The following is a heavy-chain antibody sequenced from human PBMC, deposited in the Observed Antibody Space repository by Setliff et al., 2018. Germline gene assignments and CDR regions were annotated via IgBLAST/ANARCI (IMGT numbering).Heavy chain of an antibody. J-gene: IGHJ6*03. V-gene: IGHV3-7*01. CDR2: INQGGGAQ. Sequence: PGGSLRLSCRASGFTLSDLWMAWVRHTPGKGLEWVANINQGGGAQFYVDSVQGRFTISRDNAKNSLYLQMNSLRAEDTGVYYCASIDWGENFYNTDVWGKGTTVTVSS. CDR1: GFTLSDLW. D-gene: IGHD7-27*01. CDR3: ASIDWGENFYNTDV.